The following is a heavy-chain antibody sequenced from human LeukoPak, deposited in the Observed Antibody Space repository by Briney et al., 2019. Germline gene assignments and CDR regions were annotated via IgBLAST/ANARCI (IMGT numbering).Heavy chain of an antibody. D-gene: IGHD2/OR15-2a*01. Sequence: PSETLSLTCAVSGGSFTNFYWSWLRQPPGKGLEWIGDINQNGLTNYSPSLKSRVTISLDTSKNQFSLRLDSVTAADTAVHYCARAQAYFWYFDFWGRGTLVSVSS. CDR1: GGSFTNFY. J-gene: IGHJ2*01. CDR2: INQNGLT. V-gene: IGHV4-34*01. CDR3: ARAQAYFWYFDF.